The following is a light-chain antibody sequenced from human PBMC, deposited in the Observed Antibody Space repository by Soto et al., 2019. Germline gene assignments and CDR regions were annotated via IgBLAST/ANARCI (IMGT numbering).Light chain of an antibody. J-gene: IGKJ1*01. CDR1: QSISNW. Sequence: DIQMTQSPSTLSASVGDRVTITCRASQSISNWLAWYQQKPGKAPKLLIFKASTLESGVPSRFSGSGSGTEFTLNPSSLQPDHFATCHCQQYDTDPRTFGQGTKVDIK. V-gene: IGKV1-5*03. CDR2: KAS. CDR3: QQYDTDPRT.